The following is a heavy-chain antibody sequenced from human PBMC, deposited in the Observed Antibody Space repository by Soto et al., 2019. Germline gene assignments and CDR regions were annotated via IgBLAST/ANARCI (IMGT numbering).Heavy chain of an antibody. D-gene: IGHD2-15*01. J-gene: IGHJ3*01. CDR2: IIPIFGTA. Sequence: AASVKVSCKASGGTFSSYAISWVRQAPGQGLEWMGGIIPIFGTANYAQKFQGRVTITADESTSTAYMELSSLRSEDTAVYYCATQDLAAPLYWSCGSCYSRSAFDFWGQGTMVTL. CDR1: GGTFSSYA. V-gene: IGHV1-69*13. CDR3: ATQDLAAPLYWSCGSCYSRSAFDF.